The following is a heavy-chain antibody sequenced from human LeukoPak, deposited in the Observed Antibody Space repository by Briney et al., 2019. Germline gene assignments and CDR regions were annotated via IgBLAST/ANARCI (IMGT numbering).Heavy chain of an antibody. D-gene: IGHD5-24*01. V-gene: IGHV3-23*01. CDR3: AKRDGETEFDY. CDR2: ISGGGYST. J-gene: IGHJ4*02. Sequence: GGSLRLSCAASGFTFSSYGMTWVRQAPGKGLEWVSAISGGGYSTYYADSVKGRFTISREGSRDTLYLQMHSLRAEDTALYYCAKRDGETEFDYWGQGTLVTVSS. CDR1: GFTFSSYG.